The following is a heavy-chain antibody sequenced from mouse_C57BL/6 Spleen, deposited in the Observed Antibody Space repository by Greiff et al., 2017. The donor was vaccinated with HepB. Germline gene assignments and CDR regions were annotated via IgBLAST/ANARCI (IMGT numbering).Heavy chain of an antibody. Sequence: EVKLVESGPGLAKPSQTLSLTCSVTGYSITSDYWNWIRKFPGNKLEYMGYISYSGSTYYNPSLKSRISITRDTSKNQYYLQLNSVTTEDTATYYCARGTSHYYGSRYFDVWGTGTTVTVSS. CDR3: ARGTSHYYGSRYFDV. CDR2: ISYSGST. D-gene: IGHD1-1*01. V-gene: IGHV3-8*01. CDR1: GYSITSDY. J-gene: IGHJ1*03.